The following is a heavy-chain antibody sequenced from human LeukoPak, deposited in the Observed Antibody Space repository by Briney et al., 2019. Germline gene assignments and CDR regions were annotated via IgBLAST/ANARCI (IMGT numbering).Heavy chain of an antibody. CDR2: IRNKAYGGTT. Sequence: GGSLRLSCAASGFTFSDYYMSWIRQAPGKGLEWVGFIRNKAYGGTTEYAASVKGRFTISRDDSKSIAYLQMNSLKSEDTAVYYCTREWAGYCSSTSCFIFDYWGLGTLVIVSS. D-gene: IGHD2-2*01. J-gene: IGHJ4*02. V-gene: IGHV3-71*01. CDR1: GFTFSDYY. CDR3: TREWAGYCSSTSCFIFDY.